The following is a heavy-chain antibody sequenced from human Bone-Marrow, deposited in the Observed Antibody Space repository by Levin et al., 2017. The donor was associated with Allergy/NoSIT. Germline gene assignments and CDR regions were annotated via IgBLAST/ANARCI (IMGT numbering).Heavy chain of an antibody. J-gene: IGHJ4*02. Sequence: PSETLSLTCAVYGGSFSGYYWSWIRQPPGKGLEWIGEINHSGSTNYNPSLKSRVTISVDTSKNQFSLKLSSVTAADTAVYYCARADPDRDYYDSANGLRYWGQGTLVTVSS. V-gene: IGHV4-34*01. CDR3: ARADPDRDYYDSANGLRY. CDR2: INHSGST. D-gene: IGHD3-22*01. CDR1: GGSFSGYY.